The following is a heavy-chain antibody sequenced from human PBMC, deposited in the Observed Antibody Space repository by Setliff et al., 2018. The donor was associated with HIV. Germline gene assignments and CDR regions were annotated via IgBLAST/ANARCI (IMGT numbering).Heavy chain of an antibody. CDR3: ARTTYSGSYFNDS. CDR1: GGSISSYY. D-gene: IGHD1-26*01. V-gene: IGHV4-59*01. J-gene: IGHJ5*01. CDR2: IYYSGST. Sequence: SETLSLTCTVSGGSISSYYWSWIRQPPGKGLEWIGYIYYSGSTNYNPSLKSRVTISVDTSKNQFSLKLSSVTAADTAVYYCARTTYSGSYFNDSWDQGTLVTVSS.